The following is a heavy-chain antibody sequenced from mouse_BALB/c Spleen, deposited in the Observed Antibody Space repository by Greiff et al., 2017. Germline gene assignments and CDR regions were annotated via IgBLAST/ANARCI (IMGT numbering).Heavy chain of an antibody. CDR3: ARSGEDSSSAMDY. CDR2: IYPGDGDT. D-gene: IGHD3-2*01. CDR1: GYAFSSYW. V-gene: IGHV1-80*01. Sequence: QVQLQQSGAELVRPGSSVKISCKASGYAFSSYWMNWVKQRPGQGLEWIGQIYPGDGDTNYNGKFKGKATLTADKSSSTAYMHLSSLTSEDSAVYFWARSGEDSSSAMDYWGQGTSVTVSS. J-gene: IGHJ4*01.